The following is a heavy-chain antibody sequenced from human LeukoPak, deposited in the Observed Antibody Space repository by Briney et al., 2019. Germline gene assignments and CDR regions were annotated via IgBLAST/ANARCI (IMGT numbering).Heavy chain of an antibody. CDR1: GFTFGDYA. D-gene: IGHD3-22*01. CDR2: IRSKAYGGTT. J-gene: IGHJ3*02. Sequence: PGGSLRLSCAASGFTFGDYAMSWFRQAPGKGREWVGFIRSKAYGGTTEYAASVKGRFTISRDDSKSIAYLQMNSLKTEDTAVYYCTREGGYYDSSGYYLAVGAFDIWGQGTMVTVSS. CDR3: TREGGYYDSSGYYLAVGAFDI. V-gene: IGHV3-49*03.